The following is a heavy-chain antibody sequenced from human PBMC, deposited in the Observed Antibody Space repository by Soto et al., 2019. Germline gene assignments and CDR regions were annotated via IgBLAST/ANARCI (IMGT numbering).Heavy chain of an antibody. V-gene: IGHV1-18*01. CDR1: GYAFTTYG. CDR3: ATGRYGNY. CDR2: ISAHNGNT. D-gene: IGHD1-1*01. J-gene: IGHJ4*01. Sequence: QVHLVQSGAEVKKPGASVKVSCQASGYAFTTYGITWVRQAPGQGLEWMGWISAHNGNTNYAQRLQGRVTVTRDTPATRADMGLMRLGAGDAAGYYGATGRYGNYWR.